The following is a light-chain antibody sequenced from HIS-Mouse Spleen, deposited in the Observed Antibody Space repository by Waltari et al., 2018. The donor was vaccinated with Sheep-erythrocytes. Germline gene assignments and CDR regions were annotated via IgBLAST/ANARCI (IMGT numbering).Light chain of an antibody. CDR3: CSYAGSYTLV. J-gene: IGLJ3*02. CDR2: DVS. CDR1: SSDVGGYNY. V-gene: IGLV2-11*01. Sequence: QSALTQPRSVSGSPGQSVTISCTGTSSDVGGYNYVSWYQQHPGKAPKLMIYDVSKRPSGVPDRVSGSKSGNTAYLTISGLPAEDEADYCCCSYAGSYTLVFGGGTKLTVL.